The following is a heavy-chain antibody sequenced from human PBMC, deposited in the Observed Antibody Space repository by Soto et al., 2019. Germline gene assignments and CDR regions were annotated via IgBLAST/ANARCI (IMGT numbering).Heavy chain of an antibody. V-gene: IGHV1-3*04. CDR2: INTGNGNT. Sequence: ASVKVSCKASGYTFTTYAMHWVRQAPGQRLEWMGWINTGNGNTEYSQKFQGRVTITRDTSASTAYMELSGLRSEDTAVFYCARTYPHDYWGQGTLVTVS. CDR1: GYTFTTYA. CDR3: ARTYPHDY. J-gene: IGHJ4*02.